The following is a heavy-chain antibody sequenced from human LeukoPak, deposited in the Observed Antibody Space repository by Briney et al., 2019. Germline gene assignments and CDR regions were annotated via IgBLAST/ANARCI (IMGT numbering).Heavy chain of an antibody. CDR2: IGTSGTTI. Sequence: PGGSLRLSCAASRFTFSDYYMSWIRQAPGKGLEWVSYIGTSGTTIYYADSVKCRFTISRDNAKSSLYLQMNSLRAEDTAVYYCARDRYGGKVGISDYWGQGTLVTVSS. CDR1: RFTFSDYY. J-gene: IGHJ4*02. CDR3: ARDRYGGKVGISDY. D-gene: IGHD4-23*01. V-gene: IGHV3-11*01.